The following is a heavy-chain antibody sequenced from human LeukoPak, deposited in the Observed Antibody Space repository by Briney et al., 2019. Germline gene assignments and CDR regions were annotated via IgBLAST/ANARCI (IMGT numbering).Heavy chain of an antibody. Sequence: GGSLRLSCVASGFTFTNHAMHWVRQAPGKGLEWVAMISFDGNDENYADAAEGRFSISRDNGKNTLYLQMNSLRSEDTAVYYCARDWDGDTGLFDYWGQGTRVTVSS. D-gene: IGHD5-18*01. J-gene: IGHJ4*02. V-gene: IGHV3-30*04. CDR1: GFTFTNHA. CDR2: ISFDGNDE. CDR3: ARDWDGDTGLFDY.